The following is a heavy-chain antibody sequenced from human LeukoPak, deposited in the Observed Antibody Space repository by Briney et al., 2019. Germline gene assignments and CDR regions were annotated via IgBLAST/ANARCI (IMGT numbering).Heavy chain of an antibody. CDR2: IDWDDDK. Sequence: SGPALVKPTQTLTLTCTFSGFSLSTSGMCVSWIRQPPGKALEWLALIDWDDDKYYSTSLKTRLTISKDTSKNQVVLTMTNMDPVDTATYYCAHRQSGWYYFDYWGQGTLVTVSS. V-gene: IGHV2-70*12. J-gene: IGHJ4*02. D-gene: IGHD6-19*01. CDR1: GFSLSTSGMC. CDR3: AHRQSGWYYFDY.